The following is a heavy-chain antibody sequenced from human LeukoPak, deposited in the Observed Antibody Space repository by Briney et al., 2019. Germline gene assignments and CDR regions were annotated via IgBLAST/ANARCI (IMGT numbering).Heavy chain of an antibody. Sequence: GGSLRLSCAASGFTFSTYWMHWVRQAPGKGLVWVSHINPARSTAFYADSVKGRFTVSRDNAKNTVYLQMSSLGAEDTAVYYCGRGMIGAYGSDYWGQGTLVTVSS. CDR1: GFTFSTYW. CDR3: GRGMIGAYGSDY. J-gene: IGHJ4*02. V-gene: IGHV3-74*01. D-gene: IGHD3-10*01. CDR2: INPARSTA.